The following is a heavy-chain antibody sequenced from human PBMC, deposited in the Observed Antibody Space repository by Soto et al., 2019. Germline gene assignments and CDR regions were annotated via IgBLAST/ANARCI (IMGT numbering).Heavy chain of an antibody. J-gene: IGHJ5*02. D-gene: IGHD2-15*01. Sequence: QVQLQESGPGLVKPSETLSLTCTVSGGSVSSGNYYWSWIRQPPGKGLEWIGFIYYTGSTSYNPALKSRVTLSMDTLKNPFSRKLTSVTAADTAVYYCASALYGRGGSCSFDPWGQGTLVTVSS. CDR2: IYYTGST. CDR3: ASALYGRGGSCSFDP. V-gene: IGHV4-61*01. CDR1: GGSVSSGNYY.